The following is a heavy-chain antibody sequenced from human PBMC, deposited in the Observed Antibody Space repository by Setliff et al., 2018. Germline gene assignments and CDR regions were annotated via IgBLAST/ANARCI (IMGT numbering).Heavy chain of an antibody. Sequence: SETLSLTCAVYGDSFSGYFWTWIRQPPGRGLEWIGDIDQSGSTNYNPSLKSRLTISVDTSKNQFSLSLSSVTAADTAVYYCAGGAFGSRWYVRPWFDPWGQGTMVTVSS. CDR1: GDSFSGYF. D-gene: IGHD6-13*01. J-gene: IGHJ5*01. V-gene: IGHV4-34*01. CDR2: IDQSGST. CDR3: AGGAFGSRWYVRPWFDP.